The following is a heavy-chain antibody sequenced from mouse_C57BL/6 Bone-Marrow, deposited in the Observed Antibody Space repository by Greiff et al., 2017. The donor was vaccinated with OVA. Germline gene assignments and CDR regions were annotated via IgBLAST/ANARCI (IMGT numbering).Heavy chain of an antibody. V-gene: IGHV10-1*01. CDR2: IRSKSNNYAT. CDR1: GFSFNTYA. Sequence: EVKVVESGGGLVQPKGSLKLSCAASGFSFNTYAMNWVRQAPGKGLEWVARIRSKSNNYATYYADSVKDRFTISRDDSESMLYLQMNNLKTEDTAMYYCVRDGTTVWGQGTLVTVSA. J-gene: IGHJ3*01. D-gene: IGHD1-1*01. CDR3: VRDGTTV.